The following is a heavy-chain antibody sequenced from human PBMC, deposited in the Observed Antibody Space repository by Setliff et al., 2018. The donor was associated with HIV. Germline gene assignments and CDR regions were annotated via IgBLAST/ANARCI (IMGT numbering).Heavy chain of an antibody. J-gene: IGHJ6*03. CDR2: INTNTGNP. CDR1: GGTFSSYA. Sequence: ASVKVSCKPSGGTFSSYAMNWVRQAPGQGLEWMGWINTNTGNPTYAQGFTGRFVFSLDTSVSTAYLQIFSLKAEDTAVYYCTRDHTPPPNYDFWSGQIDLRNIFYYMDVWGTGSPVTVSS. D-gene: IGHD3-3*01. V-gene: IGHV7-4-1*01. CDR3: TRDHTPPPNYDFWSGQIDLRNIFYYMDV.